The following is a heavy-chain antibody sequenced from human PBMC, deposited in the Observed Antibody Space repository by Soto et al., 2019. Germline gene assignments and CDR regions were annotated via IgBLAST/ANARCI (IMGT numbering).Heavy chain of an antibody. D-gene: IGHD6-13*01. CDR1: GFTFSSYS. CDR3: ARASSSSWTVVDY. V-gene: IGHV3-21*01. J-gene: IGHJ4*02. Sequence: EVQLVESGGGLVKPGGSLRLSCAASGFTFSSYSMNWVRQAPGKGLEWVSSISSSSSYIYYADSVKGRFTISRDNAKNSLYLQMNSLRAEDTAVYYCARASSSSWTVVDYWGQGTLVTVSS. CDR2: ISSSSSYI.